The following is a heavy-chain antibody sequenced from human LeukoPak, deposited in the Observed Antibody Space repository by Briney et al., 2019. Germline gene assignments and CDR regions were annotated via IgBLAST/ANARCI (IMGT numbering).Heavy chain of an antibody. V-gene: IGHV3-7*01. CDR3: AREVLGPTDN. Sequence: GGSLRLSCSASGLSFSSSWMSWVRHAPGKGLEWVANIKEDGSVTQYVASVKGRFTISRDNGKNSLYLQMNSLRVEDTAVYYCAREVLGPTDNWGQGTLVTVSS. CDR2: IKEDGSVT. CDR1: GLSFSSSW. J-gene: IGHJ4*02.